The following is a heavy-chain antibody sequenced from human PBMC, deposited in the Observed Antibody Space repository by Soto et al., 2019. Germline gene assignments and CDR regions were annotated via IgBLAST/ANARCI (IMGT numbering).Heavy chain of an antibody. Sequence: GESLKISCKGSGYSFTNYWIGWVRQMPGKGLEWMGIIYPGDSDTRYSPSFQGQVTISADKSISTAYLQWSSLKASDTAMYYCARQLLGFCSSPPCLNYFHYGMDVWGQGTTVTVSS. CDR3: ARQLLGFCSSPPCLNYFHYGMDV. V-gene: IGHV5-51*01. D-gene: IGHD2-2*01. CDR1: GYSFTNYW. J-gene: IGHJ6*02. CDR2: IYPGDSDT.